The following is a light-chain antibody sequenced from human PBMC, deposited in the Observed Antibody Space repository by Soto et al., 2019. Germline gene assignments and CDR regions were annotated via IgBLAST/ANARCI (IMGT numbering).Light chain of an antibody. V-gene: IGKV1-39*01. Sequence: DIQLTQSPSFLSASVGDRVTITCRASQGIRSYLAWYQQRPGKAPELLIYGASTLRPGGASRFSGSGSGTDFTLTISNLQPEDFATYYCQQTSSTPTFGGGTKVEIK. J-gene: IGKJ4*01. CDR3: QQTSSTPT. CDR2: GAS. CDR1: QGIRSY.